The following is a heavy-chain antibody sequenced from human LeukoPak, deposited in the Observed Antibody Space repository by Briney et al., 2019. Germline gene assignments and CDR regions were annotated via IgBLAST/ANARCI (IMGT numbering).Heavy chain of an antibody. CDR1: GGSISSYY. CDR2: FFYSGST. Sequence: PSETLSLTCTVSGGSISSYYWGWIRQPPGKGLEWIVSFFYSGSTYYNPSLKSRVTISVDTSKNQFSLRLSSVTAADTAVYYCARARGRYIDFLDYWGQGTLITVSS. J-gene: IGHJ4*02. D-gene: IGHD3-9*01. CDR3: ARARGRYIDFLDY. V-gene: IGHV4-39*02.